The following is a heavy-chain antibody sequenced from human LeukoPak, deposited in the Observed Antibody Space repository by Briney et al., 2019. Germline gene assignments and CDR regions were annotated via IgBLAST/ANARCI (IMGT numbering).Heavy chain of an antibody. CDR1: RGSFSGYY. CDR3: ARGRSRDSQTHWYFDL. D-gene: IGHD2-15*01. J-gene: IGHJ2*01. V-gene: IGHV4-34*01. CDR2: INHSGST. Sequence: TLSLTCAVHRGSFSGYYWSWIRQPPGKGLEWIGEINHSGSTNYNPSLKSRVTISVDTSKNQFSLKLSSVTAADTAVYYCARGRSRDSQTHWYFDLWGRGTLVTVSS.